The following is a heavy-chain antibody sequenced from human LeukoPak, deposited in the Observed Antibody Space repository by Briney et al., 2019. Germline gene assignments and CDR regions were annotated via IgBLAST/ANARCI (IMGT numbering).Heavy chain of an antibody. V-gene: IGHV4-38-2*02. CDR3: AREGSVGTGAFDI. J-gene: IGHJ3*02. CDR2: IYHSGST. CDR1: GYSISSGYY. Sequence: SETLSLTCTVSGYSISSGYYWGWIRQPPGKGLEWIGSIYHSGSTYYNPSLKSRVTISVDTSKNQFSLKLSSVTAADTAVYYCAREGSVGTGAFDIWGQGTMVTVSS. D-gene: IGHD6-25*01.